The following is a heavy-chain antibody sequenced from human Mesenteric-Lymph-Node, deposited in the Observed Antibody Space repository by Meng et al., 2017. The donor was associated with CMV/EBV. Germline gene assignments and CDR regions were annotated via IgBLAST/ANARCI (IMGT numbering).Heavy chain of an antibody. Sequence: GESLKISCAASGFTFSDYSMNWVRQAPGKGLEWVSSISSTTAFIFYADSLKGRFTISRDNAKNSLYLQMNSLRAEDTAVYYCARDSQSYDFWNGYSTDYAFDVWGQGTMVTVSS. D-gene: IGHD3-3*01. CDR3: ARDSQSYDFWNGYSTDYAFDV. J-gene: IGHJ3*01. V-gene: IGHV3-21*01. CDR2: ISSTTAFI. CDR1: GFTFSDYS.